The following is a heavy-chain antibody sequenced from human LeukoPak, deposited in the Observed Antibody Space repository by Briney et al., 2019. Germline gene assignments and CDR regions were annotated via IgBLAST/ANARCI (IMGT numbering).Heavy chain of an antibody. Sequence: SQTLSLTCTVSGGSISSGSYYWSWIRQPAGKGLEWIGRIYTSGSTNYNPSLKSRVTISVDTSKNQFSLKLSSVTAADTAVYYCARVADIVVVPAAMGVFDYWGQGTLVTVSS. D-gene: IGHD2-2*01. J-gene: IGHJ4*02. CDR2: IYTSGST. CDR3: ARVADIVVVPAAMGVFDY. V-gene: IGHV4-61*02. CDR1: GGSISSGSYY.